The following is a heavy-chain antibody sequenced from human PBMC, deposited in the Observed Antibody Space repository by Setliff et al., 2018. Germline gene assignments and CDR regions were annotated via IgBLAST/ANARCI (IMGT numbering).Heavy chain of an antibody. D-gene: IGHD1-26*01. CDR1: GGSISSYY. CDR3: ARHPSSGSYYGGSIFYFDD. CDR2: IHTSGT. Sequence: SETLSLTCSVSGGSISSYYWSWIRQPPGKGLEWIGNIHTSGTNYNPSLKSRVTISVDTSKNLISLKLSFVTAADTAVYYCARHPSSGSYYGGSIFYFDDWGPGILVTVSS. V-gene: IGHV4-59*08. J-gene: IGHJ4*02.